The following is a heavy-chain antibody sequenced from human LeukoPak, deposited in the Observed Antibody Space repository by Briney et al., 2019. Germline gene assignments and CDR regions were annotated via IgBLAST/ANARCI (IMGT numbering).Heavy chain of an antibody. V-gene: IGHV4-39*01. CDR3: AGRESYGSGSRFDS. CDR2: IYYSGSI. D-gene: IGHD3-10*01. CDR1: AGSISSNYYY. Sequence: SETLSLTCTVSAGSISSNYYYWGWLRLPPGKGLEWIGSIYYSGSIFYNPSLKSRVTISLDASKNQFSLKLRSVTAADTAVYYCAGRESYGSGSRFDSWGQGTLVTVSS. J-gene: IGHJ4*02.